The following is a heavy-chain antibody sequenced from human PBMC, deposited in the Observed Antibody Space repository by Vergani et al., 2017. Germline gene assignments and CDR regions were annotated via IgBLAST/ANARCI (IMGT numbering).Heavy chain of an antibody. CDR1: GDSVISTDYQ. D-gene: IGHD2-15*01. V-gene: IGHV4-39*01. J-gene: IGHJ4*02. CDR2: MEYSGSP. CDR3: ASKRGACRAAYCHSYDF. Sequence: QVQLQESGPGLVKPSETLSLTCTVPGDSVISTDYQLGWLRYPPGRGLEWIGSMEYSGSPPYSPSLESRIHLSFETPKNQFSLRLTSVTAADTAVYYCASKRGACRAAYCHSYDFWGPGTLVGVSS.